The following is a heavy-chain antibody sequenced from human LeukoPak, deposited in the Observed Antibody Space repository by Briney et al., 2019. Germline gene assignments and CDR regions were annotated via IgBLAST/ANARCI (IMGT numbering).Heavy chain of an antibody. CDR3: ARAPAEWLPIGGYFDY. D-gene: IGHD5-12*01. J-gene: IGHJ4*02. V-gene: IGHV3-48*03. CDR1: GFTFSSYE. Sequence: PGGSLRLSCAASGFTFSSYEMNWVRQAPGKGLEWVSYISSSGSTIYYADSVKGRFTISRDNAKNSLYLQMNSLRAEDTAVYYRARAPAEWLPIGGYFDYWGQGTLVTVSS. CDR2: ISSSGSTI.